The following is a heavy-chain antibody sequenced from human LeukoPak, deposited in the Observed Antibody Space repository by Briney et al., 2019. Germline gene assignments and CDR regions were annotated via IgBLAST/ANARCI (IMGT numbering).Heavy chain of an antibody. V-gene: IGHV1-2*02. CDR2: MNPNTGAT. CDR3: ARDRVGSGWPRPFYFEF. Sequence: ASVKVSCKPSGYTFTGYYLHWVRQAPGQAPEWGGWMNPNTGATLYARNFQDRVTLSRDTSINTGYMDLNSLTIDDTAVYYCARDRVGSGWPRPFYFEFWGQGTLVIVSS. CDR1: GYTFTGYY. J-gene: IGHJ4*02. D-gene: IGHD6-19*01.